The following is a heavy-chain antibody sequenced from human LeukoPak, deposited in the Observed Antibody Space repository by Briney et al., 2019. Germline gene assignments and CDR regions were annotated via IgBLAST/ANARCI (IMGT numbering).Heavy chain of an antibody. CDR2: ISSDGRSHI. Sequence: PGGSPRHSSAAPGFTFSSYWIHSVRQAPGKGLVWVSHISSDGRSHITYADSVKGRFTISRDNAKNTLYLQMNSLRAEDTAVYYCARLYGDYGPYFDYWGQGTLVTVSS. CDR3: ARLYGDYGPYFDY. CDR1: GFTFSSYW. D-gene: IGHD4-17*01. V-gene: IGHV3-74*01. J-gene: IGHJ4*02.